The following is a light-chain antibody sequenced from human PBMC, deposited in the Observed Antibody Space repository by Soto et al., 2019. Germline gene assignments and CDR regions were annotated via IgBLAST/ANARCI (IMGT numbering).Light chain of an antibody. Sequence: IVLSQSPPTLSLSPGERATLSCRASQSVSSYLAWYQQKPGQAPRLLISGASTRATGIPARFSGSGSGTEFTLTISSLQSEDFAVYYCQQYNNWLSWTFGQGTKVDI. J-gene: IGKJ1*01. CDR1: QSVSSY. CDR2: GAS. CDR3: QQYNNWLSWT. V-gene: IGKV3-15*01.